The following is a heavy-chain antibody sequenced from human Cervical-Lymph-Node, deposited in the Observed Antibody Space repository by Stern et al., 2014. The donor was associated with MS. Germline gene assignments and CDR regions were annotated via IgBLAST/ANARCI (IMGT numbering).Heavy chain of an antibody. Sequence: QVQLQESGPGLVKPSQTLSLSCTVSGGSISRGAYYWSWLRQHPGNGLEWVGYIYYSGTTYYSPSLKSRLTISVDTSKNQFSLELSSVTAADTALYYCAMSRDGYSHDYWGQGTLVTVSS. D-gene: IGHD5-24*01. CDR3: AMSRDGYSHDY. CDR1: GGSISRGAYY. J-gene: IGHJ4*02. V-gene: IGHV4-31*03. CDR2: IYYSGTT.